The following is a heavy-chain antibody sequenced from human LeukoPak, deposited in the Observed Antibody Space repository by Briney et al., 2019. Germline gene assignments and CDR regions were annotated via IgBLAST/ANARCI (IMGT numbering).Heavy chain of an antibody. CDR2: ITNGGSTI. CDR1: GFTFSDYN. Sequence: GGSLRLSCAASGFTFSDYNMNWVRQAPGKGLEWVSYITNGGSTIHHADSVKGRFTISRDNAKKTLYLQMNSQRAEDTAVSYCARSIGLTGGGVDVWGQGTTVTVSS. CDR3: ARSIGLTGGGVDV. D-gene: IGHD3-9*01. J-gene: IGHJ6*02. V-gene: IGHV3-11*01.